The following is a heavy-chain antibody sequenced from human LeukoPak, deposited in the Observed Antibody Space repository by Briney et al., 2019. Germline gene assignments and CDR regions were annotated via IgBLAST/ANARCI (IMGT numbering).Heavy chain of an antibody. V-gene: IGHV3-21*01. CDR1: GFTFTDYS. CDR3: ARSRGYSMYYFDA. CDR2: ISGSGSEI. D-gene: IGHD3-22*01. J-gene: IGHJ4*02. Sequence: GESLRLSCAASGFTFTDYSMHWVRQAPGKGLEWVSSISGSGSEIYYSDSVKGRFTICRDNAKSSLYLQMNRLRAEDTAIYNCARSRGYSMYYFDAWGQGTLVTVSS.